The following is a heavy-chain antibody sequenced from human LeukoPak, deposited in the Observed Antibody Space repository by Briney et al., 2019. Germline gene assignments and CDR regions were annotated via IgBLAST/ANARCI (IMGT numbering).Heavy chain of an antibody. J-gene: IGHJ5*02. D-gene: IGHD3-3*01. V-gene: IGHV4-34*01. CDR2: INHSGST. CDR1: GGSFSGYY. CDR3: AREWLDLNWFDH. Sequence: PSETLSLTCAVYGGSFSGYYWSWIRQPPGKGLEWIGEINHSGSTNYNPSLKSRVTISVDTSKNQFSLKLSSVTAADTAVYYCAREWLDLNWFDHWGQGTLVTVSS.